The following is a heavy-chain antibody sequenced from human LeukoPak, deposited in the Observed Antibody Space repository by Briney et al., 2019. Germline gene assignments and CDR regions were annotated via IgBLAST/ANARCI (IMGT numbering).Heavy chain of an antibody. V-gene: IGHV4-39*07. D-gene: IGHD3-22*01. CDR3: ARDRFDDSSGYYYHYYYYMDV. CDR1: GGSISSNSYY. J-gene: IGHJ6*03. CDR2: IYYSGNT. Sequence: PSETLSLTCTVSGGSISSNSYYWGWIRQPPGKGLEWIGSIYYSGNTYYNSSLKSRVTISVDTSKNQFSLKVSSVTAADTAVYYCARDRFDDSSGYYYHYYYYMDVWGKGTTVTVSS.